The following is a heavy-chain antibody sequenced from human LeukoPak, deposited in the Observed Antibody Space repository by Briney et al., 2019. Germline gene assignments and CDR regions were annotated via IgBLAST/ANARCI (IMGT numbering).Heavy chain of an antibody. CDR1: GFTFSSYA. V-gene: IGHV3-23*01. J-gene: IGHJ4*02. Sequence: GGSLRLSCAASGFTFSSYAMSWVRQAPGKGLEWVSAISGSAGITYYADSVKGRFTISRDNSKNTLYPQMNSLRADDTAVYYCAKDPRVATIEIFDYWGQGTLVTVSS. CDR2: ISGSAGIT. CDR3: AKDPRVATIEIFDY. D-gene: IGHD5-12*01.